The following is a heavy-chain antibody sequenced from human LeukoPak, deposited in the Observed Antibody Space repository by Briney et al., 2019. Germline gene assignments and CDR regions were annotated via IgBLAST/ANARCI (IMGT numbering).Heavy chain of an antibody. D-gene: IGHD3-3*02. CDR1: GYTFTSYG. V-gene: IGHV1-18*01. CDR3: ATDWRSIFGVVTTHRAFDI. Sequence: ASVKVSCKASGYTFTSYGISWVRQAPGQGLEWMGWISAYNGNTNYAQKLQGRVTMTTDTSTSTAYMELRSLRSEDTAVYYCATDWRSIFGVVTTHRAFDIWGQGTMVTVSS. J-gene: IGHJ3*02. CDR2: ISAYNGNT.